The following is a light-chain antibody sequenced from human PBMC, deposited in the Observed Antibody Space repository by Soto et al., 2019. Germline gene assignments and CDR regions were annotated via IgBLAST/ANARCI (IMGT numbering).Light chain of an antibody. V-gene: IGLV2-14*01. CDR2: EVN. CDR1: SSDVDGYDY. Sequence: QSVLTQPASVSGSPGQSITISCNGTSSDVDGYDYVSWYQQDPGKAPKLMIYEVNNRPSGVSTRFSGSKSGNTASLTISGLQADDEADYYCTSYTSSSTYVFGTGTKVTVL. CDR3: TSYTSSSTYV. J-gene: IGLJ1*01.